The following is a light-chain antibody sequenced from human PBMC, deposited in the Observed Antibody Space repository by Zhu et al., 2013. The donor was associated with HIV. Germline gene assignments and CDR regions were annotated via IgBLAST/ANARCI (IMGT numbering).Light chain of an antibody. CDR1: SSDVGGYSY. CDR3: ASWDDSLSAYV. J-gene: IGLJ1*01. Sequence: QSALTQPPSASGSPGQSVTISCTGTSSDVGGYSYVSWYQQHPGKAPKLLIYEITKRPSGVPDRFSASRSGTSASLAISGLQSEDEADYYCASWDDSLSAYVFGTGTKVTVL. CDR2: EIT. V-gene: IGLV2-8*01.